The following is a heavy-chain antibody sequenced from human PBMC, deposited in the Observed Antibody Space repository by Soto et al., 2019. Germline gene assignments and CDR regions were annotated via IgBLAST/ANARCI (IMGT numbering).Heavy chain of an antibody. CDR2: ISAHNGNT. V-gene: IGHV1-18*01. D-gene: IGHD1-26*01. Sequence: QVHLVQSGAEVKKPGASVKVSCKGSGYTFTSYGITWVRQAPGQGLEWMGWISAHNGNTDYAQKLQGRVTVTRDTSTSTAYMELGALGSDGTAVYYCARGRYGDYWGQGARVTVSS. J-gene: IGHJ4*02. CDR1: GYTFTSYG. CDR3: ARGRYGDY.